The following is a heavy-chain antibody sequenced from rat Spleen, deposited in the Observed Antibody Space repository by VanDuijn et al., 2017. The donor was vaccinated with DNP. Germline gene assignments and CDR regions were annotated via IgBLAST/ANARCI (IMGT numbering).Heavy chain of an antibody. CDR3: ARRARTHWYFDF. Sequence: EVQLVESGGGLVQPGRSLKLSCAASGFTFSNYDMAWVRQAPTKGLEWVASISTSGGSTYYRDSVKGRFTVSRDNAKSTLYLQMDSLRSEDTATYYCARRARTHWYFDFWGPGTMVTVSS. V-gene: IGHV5-25*01. CDR1: GFTFSNYD. J-gene: IGHJ1*01. CDR2: ISTSGGST.